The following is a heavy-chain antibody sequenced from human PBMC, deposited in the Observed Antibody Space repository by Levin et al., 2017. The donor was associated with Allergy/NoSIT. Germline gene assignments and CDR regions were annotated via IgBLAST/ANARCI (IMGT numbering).Heavy chain of an antibody. Sequence: PGGSLRLSCAASGFTFSSYWMSWVRQAPGKGLEWVANIKQDGSEKYYVDSVKGRFTISRDNAKNSLYLQMNSLRAEDTAVYYCARDGLDRYSTSLHLAVAHYWGPATLLTVSS. CDR3: ARDGLDRYSTSLHLAVAHY. J-gene: IGHJ4*01. D-gene: IGHD6-13*01. V-gene: IGHV3-7*01. CDR2: IKQDGSEK. CDR1: GFTFSSYW.